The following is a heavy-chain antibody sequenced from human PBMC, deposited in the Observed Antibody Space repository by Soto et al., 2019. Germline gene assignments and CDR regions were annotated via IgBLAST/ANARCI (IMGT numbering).Heavy chain of an antibody. Sequence: QITLKESGPTLVKPTQTLTLACTFSGFSLTTSGVGVGWIRQPPGKALEWLALIYWDDVKRYSPSLKTRLTIPKAPSKSQVVLTMTNMDPVDTATYYCAHDSVGWYGFNYWGQGTLVTVSS. CDR2: IYWDDVK. V-gene: IGHV2-5*02. CDR3: AHDSVGWYGFNY. D-gene: IGHD6-19*01. CDR1: GFSLTTSGVG. J-gene: IGHJ4*02.